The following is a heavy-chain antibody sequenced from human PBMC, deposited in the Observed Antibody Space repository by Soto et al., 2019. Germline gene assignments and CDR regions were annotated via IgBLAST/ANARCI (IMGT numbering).Heavy chain of an antibody. CDR2: IYYSGST. Sequence: KPSETLSLTCTVSGGSISSGGYYWSWIRQHPGKGLEWIGYIYYSGSTYYNPSLKSRVTISVDTSKNQFSLKLSSVTAADTAVYYCVKNLNDYGDCVPYNWFAPWGQGTPVTVSS. V-gene: IGHV4-31*03. J-gene: IGHJ5*02. CDR3: VKNLNDYGDCVPYNWFAP. D-gene: IGHD4-17*01. CDR1: GGSISSGGYY.